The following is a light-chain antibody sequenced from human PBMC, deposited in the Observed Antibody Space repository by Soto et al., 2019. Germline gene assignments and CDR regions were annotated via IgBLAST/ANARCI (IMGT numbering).Light chain of an antibody. CDR1: QSVSSN. CDR3: QQYNNWPPWT. CDR2: GAS. Sequence: EIVMTQSPATLSVSPGERATLSCRASQSVSSNLAWYQQKPGQAPRLLIYGASTRATGIPARFSGSGSGTEFTHTISIMQSEDFAAYYCQQYNNWPPWTFGQGTKVEIK. J-gene: IGKJ1*01. V-gene: IGKV3-15*01.